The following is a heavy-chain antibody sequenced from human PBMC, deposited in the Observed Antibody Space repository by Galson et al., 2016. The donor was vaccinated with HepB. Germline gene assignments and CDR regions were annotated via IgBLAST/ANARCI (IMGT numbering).Heavy chain of an antibody. CDR2: TDPRDSST. V-gene: IGHV5-10-1*01. Sequence: QSGAEVTKPGESLRISCETSGYSFTSYWITWVRQVPGKGLEWLGKTDPRDSSTNYSPSLQGHVIISSDKSISTAYLQWRSLEASDTAMYYCARHALGSSGWHFLDYWGRGTLVSVSS. CDR3: ARHALGSSGWHFLDY. D-gene: IGHD6-19*01. J-gene: IGHJ4*02. CDR1: GYSFTSYW.